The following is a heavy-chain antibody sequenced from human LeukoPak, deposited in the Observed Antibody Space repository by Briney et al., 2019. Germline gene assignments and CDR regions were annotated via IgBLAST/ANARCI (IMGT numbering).Heavy chain of an antibody. D-gene: IGHD2-21*02. Sequence: GSLRLSCAASGFTFSSYEMNWVRQAPGKGLEWIGEINHSGSTNYNPSLKSRVTISVDTSKNQFSLKLSSVTAADTAVYYCARRTYCGGDCSNSDWGQGTLVTVSS. CDR3: ARRTYCGGDCSNSD. CDR1: GFTFSSYE. CDR2: INHSGST. V-gene: IGHV4-34*01. J-gene: IGHJ4*02.